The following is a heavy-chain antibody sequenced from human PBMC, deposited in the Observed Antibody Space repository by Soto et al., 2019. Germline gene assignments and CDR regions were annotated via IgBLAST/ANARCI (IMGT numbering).Heavy chain of an antibody. D-gene: IGHD6-13*01. CDR3: ARGFRRVGSSSWYLPSGFDY. Sequence: SETLSLTCTVSGGSISSGGYYWSWIRQHPGKGLEWIGYIYYSGSTYYNPSLKSRVTISVDTSKNQFSLKLSSVTAADTAVYYCARGFRRVGSSSWYLPSGFDYWGQGTLVTVSS. CDR1: GGSISSGGYY. V-gene: IGHV4-31*03. CDR2: IYYSGST. J-gene: IGHJ4*02.